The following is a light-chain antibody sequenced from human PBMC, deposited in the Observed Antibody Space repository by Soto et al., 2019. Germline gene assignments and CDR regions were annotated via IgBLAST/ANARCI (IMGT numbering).Light chain of an antibody. J-gene: IGKJ4*01. CDR2: AAS. CDR3: QQVNSFPLT. Sequence: DIQMTQSPSSLSASVGDRVTITCRASQSISTYLHWYKQKPGKVPKIMIYAASSLQSGVPSRFRGSGSGTDFTLTISSLKPEDFETYYCQQVNSFPLTFGGGTKVDIK. CDR1: QSISTY. V-gene: IGKV1-39*01.